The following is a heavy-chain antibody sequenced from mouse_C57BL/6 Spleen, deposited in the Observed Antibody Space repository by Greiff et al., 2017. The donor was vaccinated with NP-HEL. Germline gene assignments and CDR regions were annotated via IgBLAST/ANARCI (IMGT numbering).Heavy chain of an antibody. D-gene: IGHD2-3*01. V-gene: IGHV3-6*01. CDR1: GYSITSGYY. J-gene: IGHJ1*03. Sequence: LQESGPGLVKPSQSLSLTCSVTGYSITSGYYWNWIRQFPGNKLEWMGYISYDGSNNYNPSLKNRISITRDTSKNQFFLKLNSVTTEDTATYYCARAYDGYYSWYFDVWGTGTTVTVSS. CDR2: ISYDGSN. CDR3: ARAYDGYYSWYFDV.